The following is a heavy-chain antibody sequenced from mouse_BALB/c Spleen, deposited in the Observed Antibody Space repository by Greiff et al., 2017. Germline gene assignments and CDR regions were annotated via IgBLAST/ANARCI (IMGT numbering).Heavy chain of an antibody. CDR1: GFTFSSYA. V-gene: IGHV5-6-5*01. CDR2: ISSGGST. J-gene: IGHJ4*01. CDR3: ASYYSSKAMDY. Sequence: EVKLVESGGGLVKPGGSLKLSCAASGFTFSSYAMSWVRQTPEKRLEWVASISSGGSTYYPDSVKGRFTISRDNARNILYLQMSSLRSEDTAMYYCASYYSSKAMDYWGQGTSVTVSS. D-gene: IGHD1-1*01.